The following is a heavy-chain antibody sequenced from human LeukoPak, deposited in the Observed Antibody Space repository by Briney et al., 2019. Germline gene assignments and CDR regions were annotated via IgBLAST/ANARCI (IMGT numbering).Heavy chain of an antibody. Sequence: SETLSLTCAVYGGSFSGYYWSWIRQPPGKGLEWIGEINHSGSTNYNPSLKSRVTISVDTSMNQFSLKLSSVTAADTAVYYCARGETVDTAMVVAAAGTMYWFDPWGQGTLVTVSS. CDR1: GGSFSGYY. CDR2: INHSGST. V-gene: IGHV4-34*01. D-gene: IGHD5-18*01. J-gene: IGHJ5*02. CDR3: ARGETVDTAMVVAAAGTMYWFDP.